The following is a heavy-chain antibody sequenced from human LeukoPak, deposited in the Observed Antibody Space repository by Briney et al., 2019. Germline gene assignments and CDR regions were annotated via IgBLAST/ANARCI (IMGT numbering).Heavy chain of an antibody. Sequence: PGGSLRLSCSASGFTFSSYAMYWVRRAPGKGLEYVSVISNNGGSTDYADSVKGRFTISRDNSKNTLYLQMSNLRAEDTAVYYCVATTVKNWGQGTLVTVSS. CDR1: GFTFSSYA. CDR3: VATTVKN. V-gene: IGHV3-64D*06. D-gene: IGHD4-17*01. CDR2: ISNNGGST. J-gene: IGHJ4*02.